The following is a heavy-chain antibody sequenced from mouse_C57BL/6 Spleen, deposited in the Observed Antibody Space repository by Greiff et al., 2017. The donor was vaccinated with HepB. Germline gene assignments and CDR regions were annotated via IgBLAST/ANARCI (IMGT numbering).Heavy chain of an antibody. J-gene: IGHJ4*01. CDR3: ARGYDGYYPPYAMDY. V-gene: IGHV14-2*01. CDR2: IDPEDGET. D-gene: IGHD2-3*01. Sequence: VHVKQSGAELVKPGASVKLSCTASGFNIKDYYMHWVKQRTEQGLEWIGRIDPEDGETKYAPKFQGKATITADTSSNTAYLQLSSLTSEDTAVYYCARGYDGYYPPYAMDYWGQGTSVTVSS. CDR1: GFNIKDYY.